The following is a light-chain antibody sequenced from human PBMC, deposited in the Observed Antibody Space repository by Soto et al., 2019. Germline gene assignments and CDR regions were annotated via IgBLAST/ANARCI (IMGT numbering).Light chain of an antibody. CDR1: SSDVGGYNY. Sequence: QSALTQPPSASGSPGQSVTISCTGTSSDVGGYNYVSWYQQHPGKAPKLMIYEASKRPSGVPDRFSGSKSGNTASLTVSGLQAEDEADYYCTSYAGDTSVGVLGGGTKVTVL. CDR3: TSYAGDTSVGV. J-gene: IGLJ3*02. V-gene: IGLV2-8*01. CDR2: EAS.